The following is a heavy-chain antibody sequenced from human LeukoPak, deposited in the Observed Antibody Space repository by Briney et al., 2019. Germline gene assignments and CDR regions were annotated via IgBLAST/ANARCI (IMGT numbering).Heavy chain of an antibody. CDR2: INSDGSST. V-gene: IGHV3-74*03. Sequence: PGGSLRLSCAASRFTFSSYWMHWVRQAPGKGLVWFSRINSDGSSTTYADSVKGRFAISRDNAKNTLFLQMNSLSPEDKAVYYCARDRSIEDAFDIWGQGTMVTVSS. J-gene: IGHJ3*02. CDR3: ARDRSIEDAFDI. CDR1: RFTFSSYW. D-gene: IGHD3-3*02.